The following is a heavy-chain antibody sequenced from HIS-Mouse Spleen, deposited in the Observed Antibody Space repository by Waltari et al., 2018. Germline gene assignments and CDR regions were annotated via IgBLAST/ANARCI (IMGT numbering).Heavy chain of an antibody. Sequence: QVQLQQWGAGLLKPSETLSLTCAVYGGSFSGYYWSWIRQPPGTGLEWIGEINHSGRPSDTPARKSRGTISVDTSKNQFSLKLSSVTAADTAVYYCARVRTGDPSYWYFDLWGRGTLVTVSS. V-gene: IGHV4-34*01. CDR3: ARVRTGDPSYWYFDL. CDR1: GGSFSGYY. J-gene: IGHJ2*01. CDR2: INHSGRP. D-gene: IGHD7-27*01.